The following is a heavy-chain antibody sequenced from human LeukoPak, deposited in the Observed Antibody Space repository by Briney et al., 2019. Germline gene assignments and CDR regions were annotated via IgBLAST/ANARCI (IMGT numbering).Heavy chain of an antibody. CDR2: ISSSGSTI. CDR3: ARVYGDALYYYYYMDV. V-gene: IGHV3-11*04. CDR1: GFTFSDYY. J-gene: IGHJ6*03. D-gene: IGHD4-17*01. Sequence: PGGSLRLSCAASGFTFSDYYMSWIRQAPGKGLEWVSYISSSGSTIYYADSVKGRFTISRDNAKNSLYLQMNSLRAEDTAVYYCARVYGDALYYYYYMDVWGKGTTVTVSS.